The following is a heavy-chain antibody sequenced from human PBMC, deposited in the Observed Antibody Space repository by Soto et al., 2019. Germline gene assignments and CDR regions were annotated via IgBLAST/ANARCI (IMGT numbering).Heavy chain of an antibody. D-gene: IGHD3-10*01. Sequence: ETLSLTCTVSGGSISSYDWSWIRQPPGKGLEWIGNIYYSGSTYYNPSLKSRVTISVDTSKNQFSLKLSSVTAADTAVYYCARATMVRGVIIIFFDYWGQGTLVTVSS. V-gene: IGHV4-59*06. CDR1: GGSISSYD. J-gene: IGHJ4*02. CDR3: ARATMVRGVIIIFFDY. CDR2: IYYSGST.